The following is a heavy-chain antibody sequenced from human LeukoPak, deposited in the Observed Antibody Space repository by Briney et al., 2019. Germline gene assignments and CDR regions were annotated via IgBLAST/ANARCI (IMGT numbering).Heavy chain of an antibody. V-gene: IGHV3-23*01. Sequence: PGGSLRLSCAASGFTFSTYTMSWVRQAPGKGLEWVSAMSGSDDYIYYADSVKGRFTISRDNSKDTLYLQLSSLRVEDTAVYHCAKEVLDYEIPYWYFDLWGLGTLVTVSS. CDR2: MSGSDDYI. CDR1: GFTFSTYT. D-gene: IGHD4-17*01. J-gene: IGHJ2*01. CDR3: AKEVLDYEIPYWYFDL.